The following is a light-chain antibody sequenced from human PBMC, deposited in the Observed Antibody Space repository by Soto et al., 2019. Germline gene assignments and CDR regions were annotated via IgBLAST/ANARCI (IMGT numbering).Light chain of an antibody. CDR2: EVS. CDR1: SSDVGGYNY. J-gene: IGLJ2*01. V-gene: IGLV2-8*01. Sequence: QSVLTQPPSASGSPGQSVTISCTGTSSDVGGYNYVSWSQQHPGKAPKLMIYEVSKRPSGVPDRFSGSKSGNTASLTVSGLQAEDEADYYCTSYAGSNNFVVFGGGTKLTVL. CDR3: TSYAGSNNFVV.